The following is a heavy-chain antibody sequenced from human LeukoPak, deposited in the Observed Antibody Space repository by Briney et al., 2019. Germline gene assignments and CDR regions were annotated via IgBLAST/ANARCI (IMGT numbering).Heavy chain of an antibody. CDR1: GYTFTSYG. V-gene: IGHV1-18*01. CDR2: ISAYNGNT. J-gene: IGHJ6*03. CDR3: ARGQSGGPLDYYYYYMDV. Sequence: ASVKVSCKASGYTFTSYGISWVRQAPGQGLEWMGWISAYNGNTNYAQKLQGRVTMTTDTSTSTAYMELRSLRSDDTAAYYCARGQSGGPLDYYYYYMDVWGKGTTVTVSS. D-gene: IGHD2-15*01.